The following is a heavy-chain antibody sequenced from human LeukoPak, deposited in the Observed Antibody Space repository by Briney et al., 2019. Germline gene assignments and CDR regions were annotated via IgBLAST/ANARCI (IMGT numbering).Heavy chain of an antibody. Sequence: SETLSLTCTVSGGSISSYYWSWIRQPAGKGLEWIGYIYYSGSTYYNPSLKSRVTISVDTSKNQFSLKLSSVTAADTAVYYCASYRKTTVTTRAVEGFQHWGQGTLVTVSS. V-gene: IGHV4-59*06. J-gene: IGHJ1*01. CDR2: IYYSGST. CDR1: GGSISSYY. D-gene: IGHD4-17*01. CDR3: ASYRKTTVTTRAVEGFQH.